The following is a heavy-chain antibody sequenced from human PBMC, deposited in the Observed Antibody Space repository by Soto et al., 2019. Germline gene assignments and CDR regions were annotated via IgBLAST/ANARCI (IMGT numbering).Heavy chain of an antibody. D-gene: IGHD3-10*01. V-gene: IGHV2-5*01. J-gene: IGHJ5*02. CDR3: VSGSYPNWFDP. CDR2: IYWNDDR. CDR1: GFSFSTSGVG. Sequence: QITLKESGPSLVTPTQPLTLTCTFSGFSFSTSGVGVGWNRQPIGKAMEWPALIYWNDDRRYSPSLNSRLTIPGDTCKDHGFLTMTTIDPVDTATYSCVSGSYPNWFDPWGNGTLVTVSS.